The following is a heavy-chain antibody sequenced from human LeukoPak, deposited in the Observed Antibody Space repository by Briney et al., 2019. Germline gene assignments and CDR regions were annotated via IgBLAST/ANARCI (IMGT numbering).Heavy chain of an antibody. Sequence: SETLSLTCTVSGGSISSYYWSWIRQPPGKGLEWIGYIYYSGSTNYNPSLKSRVTISVDTSKNQFSLKLNSVTAADTAVYYCAGSGSGWYSGGNWFDSWGQGTLVTVSS. CDR3: AGSGSGWYSGGNWFDS. V-gene: IGHV4-59*01. CDR2: IYYSGST. J-gene: IGHJ5*01. D-gene: IGHD6-19*01. CDR1: GGSISSYY.